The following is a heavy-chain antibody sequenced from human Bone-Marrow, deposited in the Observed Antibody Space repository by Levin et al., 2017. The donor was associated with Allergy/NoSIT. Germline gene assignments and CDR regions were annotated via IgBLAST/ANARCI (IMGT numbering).Heavy chain of an antibody. J-gene: IGHJ6*02. CDR3: ARGTGWSDYYYYYGMDV. CDR1: GYTFTGYY. V-gene: IGHV1-2*02. Sequence: ASVKVSCKASGYTFTGYYMHWVRQAPGQGLEWMGWINPNSGGTNYAQKFQGRVTMTRDTSISTAYMELSRLRSDDTAVYYCARGTGWSDYYYYYGMDVWGQGTTVTVSS. D-gene: IGHD6-19*01. CDR2: INPNSGGT.